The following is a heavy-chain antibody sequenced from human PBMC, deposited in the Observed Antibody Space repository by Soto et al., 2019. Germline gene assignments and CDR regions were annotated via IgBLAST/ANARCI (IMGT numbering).Heavy chain of an antibody. J-gene: IGHJ6*02. CDR3: ARDRVIVVVRLPMDV. D-gene: IGHD3-22*01. CDR2: ISYDGSNK. CDR1: GFTFSSYA. V-gene: IGHV3-30-3*01. Sequence: QVQLVESGGGVVQPGRSLRLSCAASGFTFSSYAMHWVRQAPGKGLEWVAVISYDGSNKYYADSVKGRFTISRDNSKNTLYLQMNSLRAEDTAVYYCARDRVIVVVRLPMDVWGQGTTVTVSS.